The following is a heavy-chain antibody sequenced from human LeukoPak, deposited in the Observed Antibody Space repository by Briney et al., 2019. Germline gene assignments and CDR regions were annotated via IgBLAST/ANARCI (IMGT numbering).Heavy chain of an antibody. CDR2: ISSSSSTI. D-gene: IGHD2-15*01. CDR1: GFTFSSYE. Sequence: GGSLRLSCAASGFTFSSYEMNWVRQAPGKGLEWVSYISSSSSTIYYADSVKGRLTISRDNAKNSLYLQMNSLRAEDTAVYYCARGLAGGGFDYWGQGTLVTVSS. CDR3: ARGLAGGGFDY. J-gene: IGHJ4*02. V-gene: IGHV3-48*03.